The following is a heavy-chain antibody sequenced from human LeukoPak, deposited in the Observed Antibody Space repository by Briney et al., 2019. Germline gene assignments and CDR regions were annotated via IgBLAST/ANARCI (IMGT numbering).Heavy chain of an antibody. D-gene: IGHD6-19*01. CDR2: ISSSGSTI. CDR1: GFTFSSYE. CDR3: ARDKAVAGYYYYYYMDV. V-gene: IGHV3-48*03. J-gene: IGHJ6*03. Sequence: GGSLRLSCAASGFTFSSYEMNWVRQAPGKGLEWVSYISSSGSTIYYADSVKGRFTISRDNAKNSLYLQMNSLRAEDTAVYYCARDKAVAGYYYYYYMDVWGKGTTVTVSS.